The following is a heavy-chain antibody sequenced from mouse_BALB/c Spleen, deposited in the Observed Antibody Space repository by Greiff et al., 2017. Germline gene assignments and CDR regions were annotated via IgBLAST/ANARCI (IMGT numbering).Heavy chain of an antibody. Sequence: EVKLQESGPGLVKPSQSLSLTCSVTGYSITSGYYWNWIRQFPGNKLEWTGYISYDGSNNYNPSLKNRISITRDTSKNQFFLKLNSVTTEDTATYYCARSSPYFAMDYWGQGTSVTVSS. V-gene: IGHV3-6*02. CDR3: ARSSPYFAMDY. J-gene: IGHJ4*01. CDR1: GYSITSGYY. D-gene: IGHD1-1*01. CDR2: ISYDGSN.